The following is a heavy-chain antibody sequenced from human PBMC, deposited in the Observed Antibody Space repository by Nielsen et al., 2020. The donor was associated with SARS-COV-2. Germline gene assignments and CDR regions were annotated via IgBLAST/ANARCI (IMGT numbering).Heavy chain of an antibody. D-gene: IGHD6-19*01. Sequence: SLKISCAASGFSFKDYAMNWVRQAPGKGLEWVSTISWNSGAIGYADSVEGRFTISRDNAKSSLYLQMNSLRPEDTAFYYCTVTGSDFYWGQGTLVNVSS. CDR2: ISWNSGAI. CDR3: TVTGSDFY. V-gene: IGHV3-9*01. J-gene: IGHJ4*02. CDR1: GFSFKDYA.